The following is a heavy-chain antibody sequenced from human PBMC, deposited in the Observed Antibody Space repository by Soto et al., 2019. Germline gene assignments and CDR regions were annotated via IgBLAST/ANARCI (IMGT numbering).Heavy chain of an antibody. V-gene: IGHV1-69*01. CDR3: ARDGGGVVPAAKGYYYGMDV. Sequence: QVQLVQSGAEVKKPGSSVKVSCKASGGTFSSYAISWVRQAPGQGLEWMGGIIPIFGTANYAQKFQGRVMMTAEEATSTADRELSSRRAEDTAVYYCARDGGGVVPAAKGYYYGMDVWGQGTTVTVSS. CDR2: IIPIFGTA. J-gene: IGHJ6*02. CDR1: GGTFSSYA. D-gene: IGHD2-2*01.